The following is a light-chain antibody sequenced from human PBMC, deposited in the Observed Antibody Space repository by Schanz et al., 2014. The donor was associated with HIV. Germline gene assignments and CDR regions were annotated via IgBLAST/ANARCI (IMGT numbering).Light chain of an antibody. CDR2: EVS. V-gene: IGKV2-29*02. CDR3: MQGIHLPWT. J-gene: IGKJ1*01. Sequence: DVVMTQSPLSLPVTPGHPASISCRSSQSPLHSDGKAYLSWYLQKAGQPPQLLIHEVSNRFSGVPDGFSGSGSGTDFILKISRVEADDVGIYYCMQGIHLPWTFGQGTKVEIK. CDR1: QSPLHSDGKAY.